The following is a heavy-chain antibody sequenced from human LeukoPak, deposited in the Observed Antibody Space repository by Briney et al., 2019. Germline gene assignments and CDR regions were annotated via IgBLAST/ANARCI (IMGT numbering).Heavy chain of an antibody. V-gene: IGHV4-34*01. CDR1: GGSFSGYY. D-gene: IGHD1-14*01. CDR2: INHSGCT. CDR3: ARSPGGDFDY. J-gene: IGHJ4*02. Sequence: SETLSLTCAVYGGSFSGYYWSWIRQPPGKGLEWIGEINHSGCTNYNPSLKSRVTISVDTSKNQFSLKLSSVTAADTAVYYCARSPGGDFDYWGQGTLVTVSS.